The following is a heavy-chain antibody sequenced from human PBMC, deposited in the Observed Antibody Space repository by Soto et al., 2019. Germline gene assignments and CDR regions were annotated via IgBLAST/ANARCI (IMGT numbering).Heavy chain of an antibody. Sequence: VQLLESGGGLVQPGGSLRLSCAASGFTFSSYAMSWVRQAPGKGLEWVSAISGSGGSTYYADSVKGRFTISRDNSKNTLYLQMNSLRAEDTAVYYCAKDPYYYDSSGYYPYYFDYWGQGTLVTVSS. CDR1: GFTFSSYA. CDR3: AKDPYYYDSSGYYPYYFDY. D-gene: IGHD3-22*01. V-gene: IGHV3-23*01. CDR2: ISGSGGST. J-gene: IGHJ4*02.